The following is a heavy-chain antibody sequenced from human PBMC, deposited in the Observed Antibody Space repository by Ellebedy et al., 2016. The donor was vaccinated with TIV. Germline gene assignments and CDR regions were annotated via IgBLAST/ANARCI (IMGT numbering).Heavy chain of an antibody. V-gene: IGHV3-48*02. CDR1: GFAFSSYS. J-gene: IGHJ4*02. D-gene: IGHD6-19*01. CDR3: ARTLGEWLEAEDY. Sequence: GESLKISCAASGFAFSSYSMNWVRQAPGKGLEWVSYISRSSSTIYYADSVKGRFTISRDNAKNSLYLQMNSLRDEDTAVYYCARTLGEWLEAEDYWGQGTLVTVSS. CDR2: ISRSSSTI.